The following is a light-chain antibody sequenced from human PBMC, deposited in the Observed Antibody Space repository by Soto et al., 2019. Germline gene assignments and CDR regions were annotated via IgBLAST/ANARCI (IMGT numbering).Light chain of an antibody. CDR1: QNVSSN. CDR2: GTS. CDR3: QQYNKWPLT. V-gene: IGKV3-15*01. Sequence: EIVMTQSPATLSESPGERATHSCRASQNVSSNLAWYQQKRGHAPRLLIYGTSTRATGIPARFSGSGSGTEFTLTISSLQSEDFAVYYCQQYNKWPLTFGGGTKVEIK. J-gene: IGKJ4*01.